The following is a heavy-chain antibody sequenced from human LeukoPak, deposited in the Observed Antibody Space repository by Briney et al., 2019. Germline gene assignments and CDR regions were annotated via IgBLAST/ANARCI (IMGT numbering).Heavy chain of an antibody. CDR1: GFNFTAYW. J-gene: IGHJ5*01. D-gene: IGHD3-22*01. CDR2: SHPINSDT. V-gene: IGHV5-51*01. Sequence: GESLKISCKGSGFNFTAYWIAWVRQMPGKGLEWMGISHPINSDTKYSPSFQGQVTISADKSSSTAYLQRNSLKASDTAMYYCARHQYYYDSSGNYGWFDSWGQGTLVTVSS. CDR3: ARHQYYYDSSGNYGWFDS.